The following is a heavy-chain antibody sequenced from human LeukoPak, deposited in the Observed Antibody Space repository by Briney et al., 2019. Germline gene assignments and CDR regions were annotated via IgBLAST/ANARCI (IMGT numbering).Heavy chain of an antibody. CDR3: ARGKDYYYYMDV. J-gene: IGHJ6*03. Sequence: SETLSLTCTVSGGSISSGDYYWSWIRQTPGKGLEWIGYIYYSGSTYYNPSLKSRVTISVDTSKNQFSLKLSSVTAADTAVYYCARGKDYYYYMDVWGKGTTVTVSS. CDR1: GGSISSGDYY. V-gene: IGHV4-30-4*08. CDR2: IYYSGST.